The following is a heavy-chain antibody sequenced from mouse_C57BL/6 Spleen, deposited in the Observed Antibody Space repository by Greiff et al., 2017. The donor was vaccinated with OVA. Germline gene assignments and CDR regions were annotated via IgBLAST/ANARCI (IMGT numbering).Heavy chain of an antibody. CDR3: ARAGGYYLHYAMDY. Sequence: ESGPGLVKPSQSLSLTCSVTGYSITSGYYWNWIRQFPGNKLEWMGYISYDGSNNYNPSLKNRISITRDTSKNQFFLKLNSVTTEDTATYYCARAGGYYLHYAMDYWGQGTSVTVSS. CDR2: ISYDGSN. J-gene: IGHJ4*01. CDR1: GYSITSGYY. V-gene: IGHV3-6*01. D-gene: IGHD2-3*01.